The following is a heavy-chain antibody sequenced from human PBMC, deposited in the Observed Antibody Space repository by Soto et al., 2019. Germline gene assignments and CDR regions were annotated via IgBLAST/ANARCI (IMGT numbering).Heavy chain of an antibody. Sequence: GGSLRLSCAASGFTFSSYAMSWVRQAPGKGLEWVSAISGSGGSTYYADSVKGRLTISRDNSKNTLYLQMNSLRAEDTAVYYCAKDPPKRYYYDSSGPNRGQGTLVTVSS. CDR2: ISGSGGST. CDR1: GFTFSSYA. D-gene: IGHD3-22*01. CDR3: AKDPPKRYYYDSSGPN. V-gene: IGHV3-23*01. J-gene: IGHJ4*02.